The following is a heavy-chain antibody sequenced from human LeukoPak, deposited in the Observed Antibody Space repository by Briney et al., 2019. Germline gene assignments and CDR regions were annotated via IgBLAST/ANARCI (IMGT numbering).Heavy chain of an antibody. Sequence: PGGSLRLSCAASGFTFSSYAMSWVRQAPGKGLEWVSGINWNGGSTGYADSVKGRFTISRDNAKNSLYLQMNSLRAEDTALYYCARAKCSSTSCYGNHYYMDVWGKGTTVTVSS. V-gene: IGHV3-20*04. D-gene: IGHD2-2*01. J-gene: IGHJ6*03. CDR1: GFTFSSYA. CDR2: INWNGGST. CDR3: ARAKCSSTSCYGNHYYMDV.